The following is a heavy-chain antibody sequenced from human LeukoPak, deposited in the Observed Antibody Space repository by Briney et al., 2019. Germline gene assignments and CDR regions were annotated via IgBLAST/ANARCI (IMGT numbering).Heavy chain of an antibody. D-gene: IGHD2-2*03. V-gene: IGHV4-39*07. J-gene: IGHJ5*02. CDR2: IYYSGST. CDR1: GGSISSSSSY. Sequence: SETLSLTCTVSGGSISSSSSYWGWIRQPPGKGLEWIGSIYYSGSTYYNPSLKSRVTISVDTSKNQFSLKLTSVTAADTAVYYCARSLRVGYCSTTSCNWFDPWGQGTLVTVSS. CDR3: ARSLRVGYCSTTSCNWFDP.